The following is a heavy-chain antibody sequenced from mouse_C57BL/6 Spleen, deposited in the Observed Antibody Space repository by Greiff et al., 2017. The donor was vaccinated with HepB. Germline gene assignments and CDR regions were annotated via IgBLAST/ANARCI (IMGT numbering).Heavy chain of an antibody. CDR2: ISSGSSTI. D-gene: IGHD4-1*01. CDR1: GFTFSDYG. CDR3: AREVGPRAMDY. J-gene: IGHJ4*01. Sequence: EVQVVESGGGLVKPGGSLKLSCAASGFTFSDYGMHWVRQAPEKGLEWVAYISSGSSTIYYADTVKGRFTISRDNAKNTLFLQMTSLRSEDTAMYYCAREVGPRAMDYWGQGTSVTVSS. V-gene: IGHV5-17*01.